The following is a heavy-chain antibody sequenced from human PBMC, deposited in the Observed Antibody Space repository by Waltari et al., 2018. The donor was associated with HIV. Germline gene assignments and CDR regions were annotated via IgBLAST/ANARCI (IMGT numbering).Heavy chain of an antibody. J-gene: IGHJ4*02. Sequence: EVQLVESGGDLLKPGGCLRLSCAASGFTLSSVWISWVSQAPGKGLEWVGRIKTKGDGGATDYAAAVKGRFTISRDDSKNTVYLQMNSLKIEDTAVYYCTSEEDYGSGSHFDYWGQGTLVTVSS. D-gene: IGHD3-10*01. CDR2: IKTKGDGGAT. CDR3: TSEEDYGSGSHFDY. CDR1: GFTLSSVW. V-gene: IGHV3-15*01.